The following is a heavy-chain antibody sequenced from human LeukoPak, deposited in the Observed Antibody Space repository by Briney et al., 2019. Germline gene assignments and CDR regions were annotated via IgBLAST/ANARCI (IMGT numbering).Heavy chain of an antibody. CDR1: GGSISSYY. V-gene: IGHV4-59*01. CDR3: ARTPVLTYYYDSSGNAFDI. J-gene: IGHJ3*02. D-gene: IGHD3-22*01. Sequence: SETLSLTCTVSGGSISSYYWSWIRQPPGKGPEWIGYIYYSGSTNYNPSLKSRVTISVDTSKNQFSLKLSSVTAADTAVYYCARTPVLTYYYDSSGNAFDIWGQGTMVTVSS. CDR2: IYYSGST.